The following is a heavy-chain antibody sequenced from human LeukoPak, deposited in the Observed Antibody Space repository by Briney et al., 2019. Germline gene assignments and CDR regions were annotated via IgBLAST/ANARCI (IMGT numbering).Heavy chain of an antibody. V-gene: IGHV3-30*18. Sequence: GRSLRLSCAASGFTFSNYGMHWVRQAPGKGLEWVAVISYDGSNKYYADSVKGRFTISRDNSKNALYLQMNSLRAEDTAIYYCAKAYSSSWPFDHWGQGTLVTVSS. CDR3: AKAYSSSWPFDH. CDR1: GFTFSNYG. D-gene: IGHD6-13*01. J-gene: IGHJ4*02. CDR2: ISYDGSNK.